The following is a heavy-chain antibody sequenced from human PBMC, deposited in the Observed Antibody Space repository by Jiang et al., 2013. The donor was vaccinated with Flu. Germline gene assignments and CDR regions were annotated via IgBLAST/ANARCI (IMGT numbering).Heavy chain of an antibody. D-gene: IGHD2-2*01. J-gene: IGHJ3*02. V-gene: IGHV4-39*01. CDR2: IYYSGST. CDR3: ASPPVVPAAMPAVDAFDI. Sequence: KGLEWIGSIYYSGSTYYNPSLKSRVTISVDTSKNQFSLKLSSVTAADTAVYYCASPPVVPAAMPAVDAFDIWGQGTMVTVSS.